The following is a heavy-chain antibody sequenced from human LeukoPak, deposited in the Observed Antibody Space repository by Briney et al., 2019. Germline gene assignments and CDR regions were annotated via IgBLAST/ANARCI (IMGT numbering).Heavy chain of an antibody. D-gene: IGHD2-2*01. CDR3: ARVAGYCDSTSNCYSDY. Sequence: SGGSLMLSCAAPVYNFNIYTITSGRQAPGKGLERVSSISSRGTNIYYADSVKGRFTVSRDNAKNSLFLQMNSLRAEDTAVYYCARVAGYCDSTSNCYSDYWGQGTLVTVSS. V-gene: IGHV3-21*01. CDR1: VYNFNIYT. J-gene: IGHJ4*02. CDR2: ISSRGTNI.